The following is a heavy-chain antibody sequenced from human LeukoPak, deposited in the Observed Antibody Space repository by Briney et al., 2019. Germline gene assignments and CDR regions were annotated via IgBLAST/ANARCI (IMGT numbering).Heavy chain of an antibody. J-gene: IGHJ6*02. CDR2: INPNSGGT. V-gene: IGHV1-2*02. CDR1: GYTFTGYY. D-gene: IGHD3-9*01. Sequence: GASVKVSCKASGYTFTGYYMHWVRQAPGQGLEWMGWINPNSGGTNYAQKFQGRVTMTRDTSNSTAYMELSRLRSDDTAVYYCARERGREGLRYFDWLLSGDYYYGMDVWGQGTTVTVSS. CDR3: ARERGREGLRYFDWLLSGDYYYGMDV.